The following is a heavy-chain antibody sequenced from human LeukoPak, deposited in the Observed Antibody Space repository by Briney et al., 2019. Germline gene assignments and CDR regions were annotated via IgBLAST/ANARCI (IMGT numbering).Heavy chain of an antibody. J-gene: IGHJ4*02. CDR2: ISSSSSYI. D-gene: IGHD5-12*01. V-gene: IGHV3-21*04. CDR3: ARLNGGYDYPYYFDY. Sequence: PGGSLRLSCAASGFTFSSYSMNWVRQAPGKGLEWVSSISSSSSYIYYADSVKGRFTISRDNAKNSLYLQMNSLKASDTAMYYCARLNGGYDYPYYFDYWGQGTLVTVSS. CDR1: GFTFSSYS.